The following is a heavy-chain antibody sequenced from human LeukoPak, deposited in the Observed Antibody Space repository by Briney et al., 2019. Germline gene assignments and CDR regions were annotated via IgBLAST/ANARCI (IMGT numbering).Heavy chain of an antibody. J-gene: IGHJ6*02. CDR1: GFTFSSYA. CDR3: ARDGVTMVRGVKGYYYGMDV. Sequence: GRSLRLSCAASGFTFSSYAMHWVRQAPGKGLEWVAVISYDGSNKYYADSVKGRFTISRDNSKNTLYLQMNSLRAEDTAVYYCARDGVTMVRGVKGYYYGMDVWGQGTTVTVSS. CDR2: ISYDGSNK. V-gene: IGHV3-30*04. D-gene: IGHD3-10*01.